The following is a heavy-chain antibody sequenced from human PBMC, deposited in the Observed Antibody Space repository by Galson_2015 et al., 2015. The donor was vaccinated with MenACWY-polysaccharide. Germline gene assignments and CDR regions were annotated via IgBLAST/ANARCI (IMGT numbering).Heavy chain of an antibody. V-gene: IGHV3-21*01. CDR1: GFTFDTYS. D-gene: IGHD1/OR15-1a*01. CDR3: ASRTRVRTDSAPYDY. J-gene: IGHJ4*01. Sequence: SLRLSCAASGFTFDTYSLIWVRQAPGQGLQWVSAISGNRAYIYYADSVKGRFTISRDNAKNSLYLQMSSLRAEDTAMYYCASRTRVRTDSAPYDYLGHRTLVTVSS. CDR2: ISGNRAYI.